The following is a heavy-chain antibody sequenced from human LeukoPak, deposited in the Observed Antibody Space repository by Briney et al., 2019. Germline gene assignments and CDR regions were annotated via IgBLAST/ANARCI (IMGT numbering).Heavy chain of an antibody. CDR1: GYTFTGYY. V-gene: IGHV1-2*04. CDR3: ARDYYDSSGYYQALDY. D-gene: IGHD3-22*01. CDR2: INPNSGGT. J-gene: IGHJ4*02. Sequence: ASVKVSCKASGYTFTGYYMHWVRQAPGQGLEWMGWINPNSGGTNYAQKFQGWVTMTRDTSISTAYMELSRLRSDDTAVYYCARDYYDSSGYYQALDYWGQGTLVTVSS.